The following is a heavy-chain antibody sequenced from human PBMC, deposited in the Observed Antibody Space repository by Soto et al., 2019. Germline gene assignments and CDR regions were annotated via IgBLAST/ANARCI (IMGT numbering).Heavy chain of an antibody. Sequence: PSETQSLTCTVSGGSISGGGYYWSWIRQHPGKGLEWIGYIYYSGSTYYNPSLKSRVTISVDTSKNQFSLKLSSVTAADTAVYYCARDQYDFWSGHGWARFDPWGQGTLVTVSS. V-gene: IGHV4-31*03. J-gene: IGHJ5*02. CDR3: ARDQYDFWSGHGWARFDP. CDR1: GGSISGGGYY. D-gene: IGHD3-3*01. CDR2: IYYSGST.